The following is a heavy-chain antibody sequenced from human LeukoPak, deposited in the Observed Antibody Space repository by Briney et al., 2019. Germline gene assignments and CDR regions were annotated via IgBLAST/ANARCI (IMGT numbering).Heavy chain of an antibody. CDR2: FDPEDGET. D-gene: IGHD3-10*01. V-gene: IGHV1-24*01. Sequence: ASLKDSCKVSGYTLTELSMHWVRQAPGKGLEWMGGFDPEDGETINTQKFQGRVTMTEDTSTDTAYMELSSLRSEDTAVYYCATSPFVRGVAHFDYWGQGTLVTVSS. CDR3: ATSPFVRGVAHFDY. J-gene: IGHJ4*02. CDR1: GYTLTELS.